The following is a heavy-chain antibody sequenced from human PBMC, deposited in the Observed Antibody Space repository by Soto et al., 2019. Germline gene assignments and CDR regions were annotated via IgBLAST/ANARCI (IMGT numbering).Heavy chain of an antibody. D-gene: IGHD3-22*01. CDR3: ARQAALLRAGPNYYYHSVLDV. V-gene: IGHV3-48*03. J-gene: IGHJ6*02. Sequence: GGSLRLSCVASGFTFSSYELNWVRQAPGKGLEWVSYISKSGGTTYYAASLKGRFTVSRDNANNSLYLQIDSLQADDTAVYYCARQAALLRAGPNYYYHSVLDVWGQGTTVTVSS. CDR1: GFTFSSYE. CDR2: ISKSGGTT.